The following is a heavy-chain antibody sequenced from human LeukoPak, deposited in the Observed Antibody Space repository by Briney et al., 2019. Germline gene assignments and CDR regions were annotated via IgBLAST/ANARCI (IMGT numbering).Heavy chain of an antibody. CDR1: GGSISSYY. CDR3: VQSPSYYYYYYMDV. CDR2: IYYSGST. J-gene: IGHJ6*03. V-gene: IGHV4-59*08. Sequence: SETLSLTCTVSGGSISSYYWSWIRQPPGKGLEWIGYIYYSGSTNYNPSLKSRVTISVDTSKNHFSLKLSSVTAADTAVYYCVQSPSYYYYYYMDVWGKGTTVTVSS.